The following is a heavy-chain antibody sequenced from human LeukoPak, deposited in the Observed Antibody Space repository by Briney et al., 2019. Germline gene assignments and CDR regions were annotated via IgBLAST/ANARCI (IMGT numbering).Heavy chain of an antibody. CDR3: ARDGYSYGFDY. J-gene: IGHJ4*02. CDR1: GGTFSSYA. D-gene: IGHD5-18*01. Sequence: ASVKVSCKASGGTFSSYAISWVRQAPGQGLEWMGGIIPIFGTANYAQKFQGRVTITTDESTNTAYMELSSLRSEDTAVYYCARDGYSYGFDYWGQGTLVTVSS. V-gene: IGHV1-69*05. CDR2: IIPIFGTA.